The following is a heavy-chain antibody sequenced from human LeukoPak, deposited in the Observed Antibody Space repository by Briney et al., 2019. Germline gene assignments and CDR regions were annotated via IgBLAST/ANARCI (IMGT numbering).Heavy chain of an antibody. D-gene: IGHD2-15*01. Sequence: APVKVSCKTSGYTFTRYDITWVRQAPGQGPEWMGGINVKNGNTNYAQKLRGRVTLSRDTSTSTAYMELRSLTSDGTAVYYCVRDPGAATFDYWGQGTLVTVSP. J-gene: IGHJ4*02. V-gene: IGHV1-18*01. CDR2: INVKNGNT. CDR1: GYTFTRYD. CDR3: VRDPGAATFDY.